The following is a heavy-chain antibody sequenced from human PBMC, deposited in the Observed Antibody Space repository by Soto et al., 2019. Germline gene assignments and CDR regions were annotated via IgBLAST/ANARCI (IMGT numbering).Heavy chain of an antibody. J-gene: IGHJ3*02. CDR1: GGSISSGDDF. CDR3: ARDLNVIWFGDPGDVFAI. CDR2: IYYSGST. Sequence: SETLSLTCTVSGGSISSGDDFWTWIRQPPGKGLEWIGYIYYSGSTYYNPPLKSRLTMSVDTSKNQFSLKLSSVTAAGTAVYYCARDLNVIWFGDPGDVFAIWGQGTMVSVS. V-gene: IGHV4-30-4*01. D-gene: IGHD3-10*01.